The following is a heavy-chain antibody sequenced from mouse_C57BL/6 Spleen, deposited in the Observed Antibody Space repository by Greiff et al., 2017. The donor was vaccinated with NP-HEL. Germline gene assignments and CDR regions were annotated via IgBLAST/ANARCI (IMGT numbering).Heavy chain of an antibody. D-gene: IGHD2-3*01. CDR3: TNLDGTKEYYAMDY. V-gene: IGHV5-9-1*02. CDR1: GFTFSSYA. Sequence: EVMLVESGEGLVKPGGSLKLSCAASGFTFSSYAMSWVRQTPEKRLEWVAYISSGGDYFSYADTVKGRFTISRDNARNTLYLLIRSLKSEDTAMYYCTNLDGTKEYYAMDYWGQGTSVTVSS. CDR2: ISSGGDYF. J-gene: IGHJ4*01.